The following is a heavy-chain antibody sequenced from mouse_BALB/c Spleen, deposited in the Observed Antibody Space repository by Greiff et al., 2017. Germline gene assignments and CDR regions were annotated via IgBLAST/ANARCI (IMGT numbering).Heavy chain of an antibody. Sequence: VQLQQSGPGLVQPSQSLSITCTVSGFSLTSYGVHWVRQSPGKGLEWLGVIWSGGSTDYNAAFISRLSISKDNSKSQVFFKMNSLQADDTAIYYWTQECGSSDQWYFDCWGAGTPVTVSA. D-gene: IGHD1-1*01. CDR3: TQECGSSDQWYFDC. CDR2: IWSGGST. CDR1: GFSLTSYG. J-gene: IGHJ1*01. V-gene: IGHV2-4-1*01.